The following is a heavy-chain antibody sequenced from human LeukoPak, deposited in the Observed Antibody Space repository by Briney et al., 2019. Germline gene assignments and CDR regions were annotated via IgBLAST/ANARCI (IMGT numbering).Heavy chain of an antibody. Sequence: PGRSLRLSCAASGFTFDDYAMHWVRQAPGKGQEWVSGISWNSGSIGYADSVKGRFTISRDNAKNSLYLQMNSLRAEDTALYYCAKDERGYSYGGEFDYWGQGTLVTVSS. CDR2: ISWNSGSI. CDR3: AKDERGYSYGGEFDY. D-gene: IGHD5-18*01. V-gene: IGHV3-9*01. CDR1: GFTFDDYA. J-gene: IGHJ4*02.